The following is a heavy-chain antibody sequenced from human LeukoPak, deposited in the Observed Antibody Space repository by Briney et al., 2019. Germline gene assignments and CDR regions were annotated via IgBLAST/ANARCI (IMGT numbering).Heavy chain of an antibody. V-gene: IGHV3-9*01. CDR3: AKEVPYSSSWYPYFDY. Sequence: GRSLRLSCAASGFTFDDYAMHWVRQAPGKGLEWVSGISWNSGSIGYADSVKGRFTISRDNSKNTLYLQMNSLRAEDTAVYYCAKEVPYSSSWYPYFDYWGQGTLVTVSS. CDR1: GFTFDDYA. CDR2: ISWNSGSI. D-gene: IGHD6-13*01. J-gene: IGHJ4*02.